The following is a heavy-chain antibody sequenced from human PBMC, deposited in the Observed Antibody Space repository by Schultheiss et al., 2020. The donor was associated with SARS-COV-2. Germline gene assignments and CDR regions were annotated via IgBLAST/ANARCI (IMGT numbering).Heavy chain of an antibody. CDR1: GFTFSSYA. CDR2: ISSSSSYT. J-gene: IGHJ1*01. D-gene: IGHD6-13*01. V-gene: IGHV3-11*03. Sequence: GESLKISCAASGFTFSSYAMSWVRQAPGKGLEWVSYISSSSSYTNYADSVKGRFTISRDNAKNSLYLQMNSLRAEDTALYYCAKSWSLGQQLVTATYFQHWGRGTLVTVSS. CDR3: AKSWSLGQQLVTATYFQH.